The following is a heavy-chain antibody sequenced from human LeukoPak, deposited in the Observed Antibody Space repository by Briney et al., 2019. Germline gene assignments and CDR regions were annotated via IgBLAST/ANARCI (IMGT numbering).Heavy chain of an antibody. CDR1: GFTFSSYG. CDR3: ARDKGAHIFAGHAFDI. Sequence: ESGGSLRLSCAASGFTFSSYGMHWVRQAPGKGLEWVAFIRYDGSNKYYADSVKGRFTISRDNSKNTLYLQMNSLRAEDTAVYYCARDKGAHIFAGHAFDIWGQGTMVTVSS. V-gene: IGHV3-30*02. CDR2: IRYDGSNK. D-gene: IGHD3-3*02. J-gene: IGHJ3*02.